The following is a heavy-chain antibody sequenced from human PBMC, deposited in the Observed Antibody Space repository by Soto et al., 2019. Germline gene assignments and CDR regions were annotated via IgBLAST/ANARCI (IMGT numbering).Heavy chain of an antibody. V-gene: IGHV3-23*01. D-gene: IGHD2-2*01. Sequence: PGGSLRLSCAASGFTFSSYAMSWVRQAPGKGLKWVSAISGSGGSTYYADSVKGRFTISRDNSKNTLYLQMNSLRAEDTAVYYCAKVGAIVVVPAAPYYFDYWGQGTLVTVSS. CDR3: AKVGAIVVVPAAPYYFDY. CDR1: GFTFSSYA. J-gene: IGHJ4*02. CDR2: ISGSGGST.